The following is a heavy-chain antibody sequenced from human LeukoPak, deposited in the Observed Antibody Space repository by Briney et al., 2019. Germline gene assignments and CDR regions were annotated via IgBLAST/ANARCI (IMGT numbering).Heavy chain of an antibody. V-gene: IGHV5-51*01. CDR3: TRQLDNGGYC. CDR1: GYTFTSYG. D-gene: IGHD3-22*01. CDR2: IYPDDSDT. J-gene: IGHJ4*02. Sequence: ASVKVSCKASGYTFTSYGISWVRQAPGQGLEWMGVIYPDDSDTTYSPSFQGRVTISVDKAISTAYLQWSSLKASGTAMYYCTRQLDNGGYCWGQGTLVTVSS.